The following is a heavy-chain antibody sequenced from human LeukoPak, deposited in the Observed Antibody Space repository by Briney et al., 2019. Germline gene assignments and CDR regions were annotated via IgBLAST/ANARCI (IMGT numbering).Heavy chain of an antibody. CDR1: GYSISSGYY. V-gene: IGHV4-38-2*02. D-gene: IGHD2/OR15-2a*01. CDR2: IYHSGST. J-gene: IGHJ4*02. Sequence: SETLSLTCTVSGYSISSGYYWGWIRPPPGKGLEWIGIIYHSGSTYYNPSLKSRVTISVVSSMNKFSLKMRSVTAADTAFYYCARDLYDSTTQHHPPHFDSWGQGTLVTVSS. CDR3: ARDLYDSTTQHHPPHFDS.